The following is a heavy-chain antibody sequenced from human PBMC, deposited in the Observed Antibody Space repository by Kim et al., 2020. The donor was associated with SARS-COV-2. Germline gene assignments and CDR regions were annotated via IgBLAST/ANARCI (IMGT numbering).Heavy chain of an antibody. V-gene: IGHV3-30-3*01. D-gene: IGHD2-2*02. CDR1: GFSFNNSP. Sequence: GGSLRLSCAASGFSFNNSPMHWVRQAPGKGLEWVTFISYDGSNEFYAESVKGRFTISRDNSKNTLYVQMNSLRSEDTAIYYCARDYCSSKSCYIDVWGPG. J-gene: IGHJ3*01. CDR3: ARDYCSSKSCYIDV. CDR2: ISYDGSNE.